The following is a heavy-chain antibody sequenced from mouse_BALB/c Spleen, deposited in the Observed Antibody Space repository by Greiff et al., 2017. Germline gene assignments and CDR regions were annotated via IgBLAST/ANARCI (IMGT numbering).Heavy chain of an antibody. D-gene: IGHD2-3*01. J-gene: IGHJ4*01. CDR3: ARGGLLYLYYAMDY. CDR1: GYSITSDYA. V-gene: IGHV3-2*02. Sequence: DVQLQESGPGLVKPSQSLSLTCTVTGYSITSDYAWNWIRQFPGNKLEWMGYISYSGSTSYNPSLKSRISITRDTSKNQFFLQLNSVTTEDTATYYCARGGLLYLYYAMDYWGQGTSVTVSS. CDR2: ISYSGST.